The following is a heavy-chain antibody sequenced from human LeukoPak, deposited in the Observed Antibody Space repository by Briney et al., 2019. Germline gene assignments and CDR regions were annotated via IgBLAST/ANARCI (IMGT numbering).Heavy chain of an antibody. D-gene: IGHD4-17*01. CDR1: GRSISSYY. V-gene: IGHV4-59*01. CDR2: IYYSGST. Sequence: PSETLSLTCTVSGRSISSYYWSWVRQPPVKGLEWIGYIYYSGSTNYNPSLKSRVTISVDTSKNQFSLKLSSVTAADTAVYYCARDSGDYGDYSRSSFYAFDIWGQGTMVTVSS. J-gene: IGHJ3*02. CDR3: ARDSGDYGDYSRSSFYAFDI.